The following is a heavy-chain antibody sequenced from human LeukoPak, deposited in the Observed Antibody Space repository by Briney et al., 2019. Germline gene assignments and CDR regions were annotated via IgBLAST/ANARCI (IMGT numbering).Heavy chain of an antibody. Sequence: ASVKVSCKASGYIFATYGISWVRQAPGQGLEWMGWISVYNDYTTYAQTFQGRVTMTTDTSTSTAYMELRNLRSDDTAAYYCARNDSSGYSEYWGQGTLVTVS. J-gene: IGHJ4*02. D-gene: IGHD3-22*01. CDR2: ISVYNDYT. CDR3: ARNDSSGYSEY. V-gene: IGHV1-18*01. CDR1: GYIFATYG.